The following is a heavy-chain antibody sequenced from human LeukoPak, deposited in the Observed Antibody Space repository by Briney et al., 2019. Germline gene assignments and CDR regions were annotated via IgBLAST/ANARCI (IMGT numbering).Heavy chain of an antibody. J-gene: IGHJ4*02. CDR1: GFIFGDYY. V-gene: IGHV3-11*01. D-gene: IGHD6-19*01. CDR2: ISSTGNEK. CDR3: AREAVGGRYFDY. Sequence: GGSLRLSCAASGFIFGDYYVSGIRQAPGKGLEWISYISSTGNEKKYADSVKGRFTISKDHAKKSVQLEMNSLSDGDAAIYYCAREAVGGRYFDYWGQGTLVAVSS.